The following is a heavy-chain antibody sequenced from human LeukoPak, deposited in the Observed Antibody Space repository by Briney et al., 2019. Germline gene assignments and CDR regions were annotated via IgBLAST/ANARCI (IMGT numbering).Heavy chain of an antibody. CDR2: ISAYNGNT. CDR1: GYTFTSYG. V-gene: IGHV1-18*01. D-gene: IGHD2-21*02. CDR3: ARASPHIVVVTAIGWFDP. J-gene: IGHJ5*02. Sequence: GASVKVSCKASGYTFTSYGISWVRQAPGQGLEWMGWISAYNGNTNYAQKLQGRVTMTADTSTSTAYMELRSLRSDDTAVYYCARASPHIVVVTAIGWFDPWGQGTLVTVSS.